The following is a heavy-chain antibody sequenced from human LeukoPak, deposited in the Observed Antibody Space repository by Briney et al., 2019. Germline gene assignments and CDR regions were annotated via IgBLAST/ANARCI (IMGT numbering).Heavy chain of an antibody. CDR1: GYSISSGYY. V-gene: IGHV4-38-2*02. CDR3: ARHADTALVNRHFDY. Sequence: SETLSLTRTVSGYSISSGYYWGWIRQPPGKGLEWIGSIFHSGTTYYNPSLKSRVTISVDTSKNQFSLRLSSVTAADTAVYYCARHADTALVNRHFDYWGQGTPVTVSS. J-gene: IGHJ4*02. D-gene: IGHD5-18*01. CDR2: IFHSGTT.